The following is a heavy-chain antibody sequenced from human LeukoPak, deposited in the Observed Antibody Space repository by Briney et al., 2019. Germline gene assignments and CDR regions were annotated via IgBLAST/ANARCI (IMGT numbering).Heavy chain of an antibody. D-gene: IGHD3-9*01. Sequence: PGGSLRLSCAASGFTFSSYSMSWVRQAPGKGLEWVSSISSSSSYIYYADSVKGRFTISRDNAKNSLYLQMNSLRAEDTAVYYCARDCRRYFDWPPCDAFDIWGQGTMVTVSS. CDR2: ISSSSSYI. CDR3: ARDCRRYFDWPPCDAFDI. CDR1: GFTFSSYS. V-gene: IGHV3-21*01. J-gene: IGHJ3*02.